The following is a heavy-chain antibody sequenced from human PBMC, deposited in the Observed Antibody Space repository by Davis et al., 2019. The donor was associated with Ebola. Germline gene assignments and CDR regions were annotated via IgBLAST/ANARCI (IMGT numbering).Heavy chain of an antibody. CDR3: ARAPRRLGYCSSTSCYITN. CDR1: GGSFSGYY. Sequence: SETLSLTCAVYGGSFSGYYWSWIRQPPGKGLEWIGEINHTGSTNHNPSLKSRVTISVDTSKNQFSLKLSSVTAADTAVYYCARAPRRLGYCSSTSCYITNWGQGTLVTVSS. D-gene: IGHD2-2*02. CDR2: INHTGST. J-gene: IGHJ4*02. V-gene: IGHV4-34*01.